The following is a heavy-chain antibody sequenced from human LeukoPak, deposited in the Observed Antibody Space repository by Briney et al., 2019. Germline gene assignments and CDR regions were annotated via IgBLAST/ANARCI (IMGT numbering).Heavy chain of an antibody. CDR3: ARDLRYCSGGSCYWGWFDP. D-gene: IGHD2-15*01. CDR2: ISSSSSYT. J-gene: IGHJ5*02. CDR1: GFTFSDYY. Sequence: GGSLRLSCAASGFTFSDYYMSWIRQAPGKGLEWVSYISSSSSYTNYADSVKGRFTISRDNAKNSLYLQMNSLRAEDSAVYYCARDLRYCSGGSCYWGWFDPWGQGTLVTVSS. V-gene: IGHV3-11*06.